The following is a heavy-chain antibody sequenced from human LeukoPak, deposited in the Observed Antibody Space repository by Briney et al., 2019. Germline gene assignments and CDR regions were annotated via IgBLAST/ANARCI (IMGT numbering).Heavy chain of an antibody. CDR3: ARGKLQLWFY. Sequence: PGGSLRLSCAASGFTFSSYAMSWVRQAPGKGLEWVSAITGGGGSTYYADSVKGRFTISRDNSKNTLYLQMNSPRAEDTAVYYCARGKLQLWFYWGQGTLVTVSS. J-gene: IGHJ4*02. CDR1: GFTFSSYA. D-gene: IGHD5-18*01. CDR2: ITGGGGST. V-gene: IGHV3-23*01.